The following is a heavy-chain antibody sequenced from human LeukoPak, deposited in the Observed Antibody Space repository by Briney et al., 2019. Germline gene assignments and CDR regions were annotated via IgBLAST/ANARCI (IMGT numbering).Heavy chain of an antibody. Sequence: GGSLRLSCAASGFTFSRYWMNWVRQAPGKGLEGVANIKQDGSEKYYVDSVKGRFTISRDNAKNSLYPQMNSLRAEDTAVYYCARDPSYYDFWSGYFNEYYYYYMDVWGKGTTVTVSS. J-gene: IGHJ6*03. CDR2: IKQDGSEK. V-gene: IGHV3-7*01. CDR3: ARDPSYYDFWSGYFNEYYYYYMDV. D-gene: IGHD3-3*01. CDR1: GFTFSRYW.